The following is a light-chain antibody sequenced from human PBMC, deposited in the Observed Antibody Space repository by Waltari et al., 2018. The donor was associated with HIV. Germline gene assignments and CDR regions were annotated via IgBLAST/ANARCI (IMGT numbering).Light chain of an antibody. J-gene: IGKJ2*01. CDR1: QSLLHSDGYNF. Sequence: IVMTQSPLSLPVTPGEPATISCRSGQSLLHSDGYNFLEWYLQRPGQPPQLLIYLGSHRDAGFPTRCTGSGSDTNFILNITRVEADDVGVYLCMQSLEIPHTFGQGTRVEI. CDR2: LGS. CDR3: MQSLEIPHT. V-gene: IGKV2-28*01.